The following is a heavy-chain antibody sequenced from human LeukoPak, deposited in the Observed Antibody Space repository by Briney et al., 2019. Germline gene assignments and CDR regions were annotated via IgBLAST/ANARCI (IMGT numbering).Heavy chain of an antibody. CDR3: ARDRVKYCSSTSCYMYNWFDP. V-gene: IGHV1-69*13. J-gene: IGHJ5*02. D-gene: IGHD2-2*02. Sequence: SVKVSCKASGYTFTGYYMHWVRQAPGQGLEWMGGIIPIFGTANYAQKFQGRVTITADESTSTAYMELSSLRSEDTAVYYCARDRVKYCSSTSCYMYNWFDPWGQGTLVTVSS. CDR2: IIPIFGTA. CDR1: GYTFTGYY.